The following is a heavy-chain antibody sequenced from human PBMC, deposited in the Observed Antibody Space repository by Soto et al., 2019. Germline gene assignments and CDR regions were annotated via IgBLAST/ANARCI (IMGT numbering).Heavy chain of an antibody. J-gene: IGHJ4*02. CDR1: GFTFCSYA. V-gene: IGHV3-23*01. Sequence: GGALRLSCAAPGFTFCSYAMSWGRPAPGKGLEWVSAISGSGGSTYYADSVKGRFTISRDNSKNTLYLQMNSLRAEDTAVYYCAKDDIVVVPAANDYWGQGTLVTVSS. CDR3: AKDDIVVVPAANDY. CDR2: ISGSGGST. D-gene: IGHD2-2*01.